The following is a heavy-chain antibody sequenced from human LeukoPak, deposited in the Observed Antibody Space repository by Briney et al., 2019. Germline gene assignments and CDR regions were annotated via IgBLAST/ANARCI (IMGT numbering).Heavy chain of an antibody. J-gene: IGHJ5*02. CDR1: GYTFTSYG. V-gene: IGHV1-18*01. Sequence: ASVKVSCKASGYTFTSYGISWVRQAPGQGLEWMGWISAYNGNTNYAQKLQGRVTMTTDTSTSTAYMELRSLRSEDTAVYYCARAPGAHYYGSGRRFDPWGQGTLVTVSS. CDR3: ARAPGAHYYGSGRRFDP. CDR2: ISAYNGNT. D-gene: IGHD3-10*01.